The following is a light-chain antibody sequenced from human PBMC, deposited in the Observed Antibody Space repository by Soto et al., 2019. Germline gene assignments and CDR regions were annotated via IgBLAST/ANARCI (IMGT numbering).Light chain of an antibody. CDR2: WNN. Sequence: QSVLTQPPSASGTRGQRVTISCSGSSSNIGDNSVYWYQQLPGTAPKLLIYWNNHRPSGVPDRFSGSKSGTSASLAISGLRSEDEADYHCAAWDDSLRGVVFGGGTKLTVL. CDR1: SSNIGDNS. V-gene: IGLV1-47*01. CDR3: AAWDDSLRGVV. J-gene: IGLJ2*01.